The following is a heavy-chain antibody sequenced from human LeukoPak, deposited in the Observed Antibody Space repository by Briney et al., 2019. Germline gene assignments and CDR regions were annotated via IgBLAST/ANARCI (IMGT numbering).Heavy chain of an antibody. V-gene: IGHV3-23*01. Sequence: GGSLRLSCAASGFTSSSYGMGWVRQAPGKGLEWVSAISGTGGTTYYADSVKGRFTISRDNSKNTLYLQMNSLRAEDTAVYYCAKNGDRGAYCSGGSCYPYYYYYMDVWGKGTTVTISS. CDR1: GFTSSSYG. J-gene: IGHJ6*03. D-gene: IGHD2-15*01. CDR3: AKNGDRGAYCSGGSCYPYYYYYMDV. CDR2: ISGTGGTT.